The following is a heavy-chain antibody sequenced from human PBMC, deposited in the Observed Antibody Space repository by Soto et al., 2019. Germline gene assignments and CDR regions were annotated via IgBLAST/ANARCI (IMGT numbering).Heavy chain of an antibody. Sequence: PSETLSLTCAVYGGSFSGYYWSWIRQPPGKGLEWIGEINHSGSTNYNPSLKSRVTISVDTSKNQFSLKLSSVTVADPAVYYCARVFKRYSSTPGPLEYWGLGTLVSVSS. V-gene: IGHV4-34*01. CDR1: GGSFSGYY. CDR2: INHSGST. J-gene: IGHJ4*02. D-gene: IGHD6-13*01. CDR3: ARVFKRYSSTPGPLEY.